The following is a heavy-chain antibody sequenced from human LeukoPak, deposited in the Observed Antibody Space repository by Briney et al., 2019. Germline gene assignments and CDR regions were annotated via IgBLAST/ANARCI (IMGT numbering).Heavy chain of an antibody. J-gene: IGHJ1*01. CDR1: GFTFSSYG. D-gene: IGHD6-13*01. CDR2: IWYDGSNK. Sequence: GGSLRLSCAASGFTFSSYGMHWVRQAPGKGLEWVAVIWYDGSNKYYADSVKGRFTISRDNSKNTLYLQMNSLRAEDTAVYYCARDRQQLAAEHFQHWGQGTLVTVSS. V-gene: IGHV3-33*01. CDR3: ARDRQQLAAEHFQH.